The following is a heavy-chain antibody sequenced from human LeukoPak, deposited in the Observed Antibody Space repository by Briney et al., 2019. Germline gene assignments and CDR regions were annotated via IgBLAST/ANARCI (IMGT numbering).Heavy chain of an antibody. D-gene: IGHD3-10*01. CDR1: GYTFTSYY. V-gene: IGHV1-46*01. J-gene: IGHJ6*03. CDR3: AREPYGSGSFRTDYYYMDV. CDR2: INPSGGST. Sequence: GASVKVSCKASGYTFTSYYMHWVRQAPGQGLEWMGIINPSGGSTSYAQKFQGRVTMTRDMSTSTVYMELSSLRSEDTAVYYCAREPYGSGSFRTDYYYMDVWGKGTTVTISS.